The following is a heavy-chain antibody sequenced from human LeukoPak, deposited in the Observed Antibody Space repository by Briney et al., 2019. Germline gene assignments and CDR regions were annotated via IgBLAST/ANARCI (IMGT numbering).Heavy chain of an antibody. J-gene: IGHJ4*02. D-gene: IGHD3-9*01. CDR3: ARDMGIVTGYYVDY. V-gene: IGHV3-30*04. CDR2: ISSEGSKK. CDR1: GFTFSNYA. Sequence: PGRSLRLSCAASGFTFSNYAIHWVRQAPGKGLEWVAVISSEGSKKNYADSVNGRFTISRDNSKNTLYLQMNSLRAEDTAVYYCARDMGIVTGYYVDYWGQGTLVTVSS.